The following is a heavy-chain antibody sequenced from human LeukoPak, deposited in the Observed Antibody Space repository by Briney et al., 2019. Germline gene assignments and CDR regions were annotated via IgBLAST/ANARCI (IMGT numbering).Heavy chain of an antibody. CDR1: GFTFSNYG. CDR3: ARVISGYYCDH. Sequence: GSLRLSCAASGFTFSNYGMHWVRQAPGKGLEWAAFISYDGSKKYYADSVKGRFTISRDNSKNTLYLQMNSLRTEDTAVYYRARVISGYYCDHWGQGTLVTVSS. J-gene: IGHJ4*02. D-gene: IGHD3-22*01. CDR2: ISYDGSKK. V-gene: IGHV3-30*03.